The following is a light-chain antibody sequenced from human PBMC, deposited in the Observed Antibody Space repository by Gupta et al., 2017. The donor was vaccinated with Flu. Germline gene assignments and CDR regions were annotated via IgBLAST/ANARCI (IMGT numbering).Light chain of an antibody. J-gene: IGKJ4*01. Sequence: EIVLTQSPGTLSFSPGERVTLSCRASHAISGNHLAWYQQKPGQAPRLVIYNASTRATGIPDRFSGSEAGKDFSLTSSRREHEDFAVYYWQQDCTSNTFGGGTKVEIK. CDR2: NAS. V-gene: IGKV3-20*01. CDR3: QQDCTSNT. CDR1: HAISGNH.